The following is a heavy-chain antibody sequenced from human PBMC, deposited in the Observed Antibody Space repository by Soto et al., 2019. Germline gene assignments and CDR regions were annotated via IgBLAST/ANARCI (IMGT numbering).Heavy chain of an antibody. CDR1: GDSITSSNW. CDR2: IYHSGAT. V-gene: IGHV4-4*02. J-gene: IGHJ4*02. Sequence: NPWETLSLTCAVSGDSITSSNWWSWVRQAPGKGLEWIGEIYHSGATTYNPSLKSRATISVDPSNNHFSLKLTSVTAADTAVYFCARDLGTGTDYWGRGTLVTVSS. D-gene: IGHD1-1*01. CDR3: ARDLGTGTDY.